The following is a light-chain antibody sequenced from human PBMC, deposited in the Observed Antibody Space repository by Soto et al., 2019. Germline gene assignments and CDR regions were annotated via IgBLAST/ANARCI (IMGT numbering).Light chain of an antibody. V-gene: IGKV3-20*01. Sequence: EIVFTQSPCTLSLSPGERATLSCRASQSVSSSYLAWYQQKPGQAPRLLIYGASSRATGIPDRFSGSGSETDFSLTINRLEPEDFAVYFCQQYGSSPITFGQGTRLEIK. J-gene: IGKJ5*01. CDR2: GAS. CDR3: QQYGSSPIT. CDR1: QSVSSSY.